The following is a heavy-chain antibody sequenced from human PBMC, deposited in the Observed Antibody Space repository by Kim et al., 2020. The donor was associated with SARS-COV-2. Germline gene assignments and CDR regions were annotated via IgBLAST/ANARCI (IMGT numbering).Heavy chain of an antibody. CDR3: AREQNYGDYVSQIDY. D-gene: IGHD4-17*01. J-gene: IGHJ4*02. V-gene: IGHV4-31*02. Sequence: PSLKSRVTISVDTSKNQFSLKLSSVTAADTAVYYCAREQNYGDYVSQIDYWGQGTLVTVSS.